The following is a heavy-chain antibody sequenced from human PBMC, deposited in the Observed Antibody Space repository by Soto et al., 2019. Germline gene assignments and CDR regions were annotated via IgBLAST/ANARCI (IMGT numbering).Heavy chain of an antibody. Sequence: EVQLVQTGGGLIQPGGSLRLSCAASGFTVSSTYMSWVRQAPGKGLEWVSVIYSGGSTYYADSLKGRFTTSRDNSKNTLYLQMTSLRAEDTAVYYCARTGPQPLNYGCQGTMVTVSS. CDR1: GFTVSSTY. CDR2: IYSGGST. J-gene: IGHJ4*02. CDR3: ARTGPQPLNY. D-gene: IGHD5-18*01. V-gene: IGHV3-53*02.